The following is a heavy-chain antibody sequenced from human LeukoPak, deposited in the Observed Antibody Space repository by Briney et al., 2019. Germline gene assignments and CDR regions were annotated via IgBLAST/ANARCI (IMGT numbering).Heavy chain of an antibody. CDR1: GDTLDNYA. D-gene: IGHD6-19*01. Sequence: SVKVSCKASGDTLDNYALSWVRQAPGQGPEWMGGIIPIFGKPKYAQKFQGRATFTTDESTSTIHLELTSLRSGDTAVYYCASGDVGITTQSGIASGWIFDYWGQGTLVTVSS. CDR2: IIPIFGKP. J-gene: IGHJ4*02. CDR3: ASGDVGITTQSGIASGWIFDY. V-gene: IGHV1-69*05.